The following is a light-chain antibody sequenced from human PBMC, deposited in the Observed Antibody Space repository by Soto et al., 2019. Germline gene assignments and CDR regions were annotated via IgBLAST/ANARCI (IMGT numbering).Light chain of an antibody. Sequence: DIQMTQSPSSLSAFVGDRVTITCRASQSISTWLAWYQQKPGKAPKLLIYKASTLKSGVPSRFSGSGSGTDFTLTISSLQPDDVATYYCQNYNSYIIIFGGGTKVDIK. CDR3: QNYNSYIII. CDR1: QSISTW. V-gene: IGKV1-5*03. CDR2: KAS. J-gene: IGKJ4*01.